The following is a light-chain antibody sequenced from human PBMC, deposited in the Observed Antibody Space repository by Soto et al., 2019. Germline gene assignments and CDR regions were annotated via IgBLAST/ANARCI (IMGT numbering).Light chain of an antibody. CDR1: QSLSCN. J-gene: IGKJ4*01. Sequence: EIVMTQSPATLSVSPGERATLSCRASQSLSCNLAWYQQKPGQAPRLLIYGASTRATGIPARFSGSGSGTEFTLTISSLQSEDFAVYYCQQYDNWPLTFGGGTKVDNK. CDR2: GAS. CDR3: QQYDNWPLT. V-gene: IGKV3-15*01.